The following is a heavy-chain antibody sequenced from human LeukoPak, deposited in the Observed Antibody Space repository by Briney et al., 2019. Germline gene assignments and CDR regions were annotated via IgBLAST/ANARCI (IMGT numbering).Heavy chain of an antibody. V-gene: IGHV1-69*13. D-gene: IGHD3-22*01. CDR1: GGTFSSYA. Sequence: SSVKVSCKASGGTFSSYAISGVRQAPGQGLEWMGGIIPIFGTANYAQKFQGRVTITADESTSTAYMEPSSLRSEDTAVYYCAHIPGDGYYDSSAIEDYWGPGTLVTVSS. CDR3: AHIPGDGYYDSSAIEDY. CDR2: IIPIFGTA. J-gene: IGHJ4*02.